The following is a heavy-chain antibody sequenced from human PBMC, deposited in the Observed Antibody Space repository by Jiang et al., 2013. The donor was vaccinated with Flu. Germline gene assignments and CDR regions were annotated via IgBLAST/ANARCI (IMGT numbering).Heavy chain of an antibody. CDR1: GYSFTSYW. V-gene: IGHV5-51*01. Sequence: GAEVKKPGESLKISCKGSGYSFTSYWIAWVRQMPGKGLEWMGIIYPGDSDTRYSPSFQGQVTISADKSISTAYLQWNSLKASDTAMYYCARHPVIAAAGTVDDYWGQGTLVTVSS. D-gene: IGHD6-13*01. CDR3: ARHPVIAAAGTVDDY. J-gene: IGHJ4*02. CDR2: IYPGDSDT.